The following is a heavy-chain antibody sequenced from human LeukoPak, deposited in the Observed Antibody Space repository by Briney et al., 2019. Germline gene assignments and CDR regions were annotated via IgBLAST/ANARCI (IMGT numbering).Heavy chain of an antibody. V-gene: IGHV3-33*06. CDR2: IWYDGTNK. CDR3: AKDRGSYSTTADS. CDR1: GFTFSDYG. Sequence: PGRSLRLSCAASGFTFSDYGIHWLRQAPGKGLEWVAVIWYDGTNKYYGDSVKGRFTISRDNSKNTLYLQMNSLRAEDTAVYYCAKDRGSYSTTADSWGQGTLVTVSS. D-gene: IGHD1-26*01. J-gene: IGHJ5*01.